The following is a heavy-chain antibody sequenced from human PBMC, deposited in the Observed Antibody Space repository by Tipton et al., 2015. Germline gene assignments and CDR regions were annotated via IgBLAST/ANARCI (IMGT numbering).Heavy chain of an antibody. CDR2: IYYSGDM. D-gene: IGHD4-17*01. CDR3: ASLLLYGDYVHGLGY. Sequence: LRLSCTVSGVSISGTSYYWGWIRQPPGKGLEWIGSIYYSGDMYYNPSLKSRVAISVDTSNNNFSRNLTSLTASDTAVYYCASLLLYGDYVHGLGYWGRGSLVTVPS. CDR1: GVSISGTSYY. J-gene: IGHJ4*02. V-gene: IGHV4-39*02.